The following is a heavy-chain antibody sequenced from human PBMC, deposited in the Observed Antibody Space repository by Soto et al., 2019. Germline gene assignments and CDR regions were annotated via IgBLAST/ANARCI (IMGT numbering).Heavy chain of an antibody. V-gene: IGHV3-30-3*01. J-gene: IGHJ4*02. CDR2: ISYDGSNK. Sequence: QVQLVESGGGVVQPGRSLRLSCAASGFTFSSYAMHWVRQAPGKGLEWVAVISYDGSNKYYADSVKGRFTISRDNSKNTLYLQMTSLRAEDTAVYYCASDRDGRLIDYWGQGTLVTVSS. D-gene: IGHD2-21*02. CDR3: ASDRDGRLIDY. CDR1: GFTFSSYA.